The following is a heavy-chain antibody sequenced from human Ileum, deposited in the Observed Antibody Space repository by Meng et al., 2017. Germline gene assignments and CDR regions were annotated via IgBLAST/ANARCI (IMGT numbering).Heavy chain of an antibody. CDR1: GGSISSYY. CDR3: ARGYSSGWFDH. J-gene: IGHJ5*02. D-gene: IGHD6-19*01. V-gene: IGHV4-59*08. Sequence: QVQLQESGPGLVKPSETLSLTCTVSGGSISSYYWSWIRQPPGKGLEWIGYIYYSGSTNYNPSLKSRVTISVDTSKNQFSLKLSSVTAADTAVYYCARGYSSGWFDHWGQGTLVTVSS. CDR2: IYYSGST.